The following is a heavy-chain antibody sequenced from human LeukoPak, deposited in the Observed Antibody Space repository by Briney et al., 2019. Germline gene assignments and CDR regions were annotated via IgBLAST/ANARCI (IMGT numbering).Heavy chain of an antibody. J-gene: IGHJ4*02. CDR3: TTDRERDYGDYEEKYDY. V-gene: IGHV3-15*01. CDR1: GFTFSNAW. Sequence: GGSLRLSCAASGFTFSNAWMSWVRQAPGKGLEWVGRIKSKTDGGTTDYAAPVKGRFTISRDDSKNTLYLQMNSLKTEDTAVYYCTTDRERDYGDYEEKYDYWGQGTLVTVSS. D-gene: IGHD4-17*01. CDR2: IKSKTDGGTT.